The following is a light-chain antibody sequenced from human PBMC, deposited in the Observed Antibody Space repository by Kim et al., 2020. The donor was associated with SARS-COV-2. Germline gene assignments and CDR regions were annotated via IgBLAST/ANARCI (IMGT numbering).Light chain of an antibody. J-gene: IGKJ4*01. CDR2: GAS. CDR3: QQYGSTPLT. V-gene: IGKV3-20*01. Sequence: PGERVTLSCRASQRVSDNYLAWYQKRPGQAPRPLIYGASNRATGISDRFSGSGSGTDFTLTISRLEPEDFAVYYCQQYGSTPLTFGGGTKV. CDR1: QRVSDNY.